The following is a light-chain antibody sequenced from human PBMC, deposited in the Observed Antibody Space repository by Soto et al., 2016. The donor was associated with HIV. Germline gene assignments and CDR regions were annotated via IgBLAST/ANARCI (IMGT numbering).Light chain of an antibody. CDR2: KAS. Sequence: DIQMTQSPSTLSASVGDRVTITCRASHSISTWLAWYQQKPGKAPNLLIYKASILQNGVPSRFSGSGSGTEFTLTINSLQPDDFAIYYCQQYNTYSQGTFGQGTK. V-gene: IGKV1-5*03. CDR1: HSISTW. CDR3: QQYNTYSQGT. J-gene: IGKJ1*01.